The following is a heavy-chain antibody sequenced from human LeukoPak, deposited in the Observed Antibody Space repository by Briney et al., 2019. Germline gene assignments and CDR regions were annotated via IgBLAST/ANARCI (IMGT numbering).Heavy chain of an antibody. CDR2: IKEDGSEK. Sequence: PGGSLRLSCAASGFTFSTSWMSWVRQAPGKGLEWVANIKEDGSEKYYVDSVKSRFTISRDNAKNTLYLQMNSLRAEDTAVYYCARGGYTYGHWGQGTLVTVSS. V-gene: IGHV3-7*05. J-gene: IGHJ4*02. CDR1: GFTFSTSW. D-gene: IGHD5-18*01. CDR3: ARGGYTYGH.